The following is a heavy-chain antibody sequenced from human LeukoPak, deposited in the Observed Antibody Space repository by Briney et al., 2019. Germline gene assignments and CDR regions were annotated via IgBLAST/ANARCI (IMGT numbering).Heavy chain of an antibody. D-gene: IGHD3-22*01. Sequence: SVKVSCKASGGTFSSYAISWVRQAPGQGLEWMGGIIPIFGTANYAQKFQGRVTITADKSTSTAYMELSSLRSEDTAVYYCARGIGGFSGSTYYFDYWGQGALVTVSS. CDR3: ARGIGGFSGSTYYFDY. J-gene: IGHJ4*02. V-gene: IGHV1-69*06. CDR1: GGTFSSYA. CDR2: IIPIFGTA.